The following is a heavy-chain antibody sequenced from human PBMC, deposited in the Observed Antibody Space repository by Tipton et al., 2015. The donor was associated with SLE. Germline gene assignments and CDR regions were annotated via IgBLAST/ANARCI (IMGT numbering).Heavy chain of an antibody. J-gene: IGHJ3*02. V-gene: IGHV1-46*01. CDR1: GYTVTNYY. CDR3: ARSSGGEWDAFDI. D-gene: IGHD3-10*01. Sequence: QSGAEVKKPGASVTVSCKASGYTVTNYYAHWVRQAPGQGLEWMGIIDPSGDSTTYAPKFQGRVTMTRDTSATTVYMELSSLKSEDTAVYYCARSSGGEWDAFDIWGQGTMVTVSS. CDR2: IDPSGDST.